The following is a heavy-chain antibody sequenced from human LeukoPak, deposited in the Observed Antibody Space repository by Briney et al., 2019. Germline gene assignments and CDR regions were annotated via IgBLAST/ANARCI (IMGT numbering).Heavy chain of an antibody. CDR2: IIPIFGTA. J-gene: IGHJ5*02. Sequence: SVKVSCKASGGTFSSYAISWVRQAPGQGLEWMGGIIPIFGTANYAQKFQGRVTITADESTSTAYMELSSRRSEDTAVYYCARERTMIVVVPPPYNWFDPWGQGTLVTVSS. CDR3: ARERTMIVVVPPPYNWFDP. D-gene: IGHD3-22*01. CDR1: GGTFSSYA. V-gene: IGHV1-69*13.